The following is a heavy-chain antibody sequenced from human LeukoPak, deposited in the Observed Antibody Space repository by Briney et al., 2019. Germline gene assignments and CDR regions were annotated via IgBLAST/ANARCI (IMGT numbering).Heavy chain of an antibody. CDR2: IYYSGST. CDR3: ARDQAPGLDP. J-gene: IGHJ5*02. Sequence: KASETLSLTCTVSGGSISSYYWSWIRQPPGKGLEWIGYIYYSGSTNYNPSFKSRVTISVDTSKNQFSLKLSSVTAADTAVYYCARDQAPGLDPWGQGTLVTVSS. V-gene: IGHV4-59*01. D-gene: IGHD3-10*01. CDR1: GGSISSYY.